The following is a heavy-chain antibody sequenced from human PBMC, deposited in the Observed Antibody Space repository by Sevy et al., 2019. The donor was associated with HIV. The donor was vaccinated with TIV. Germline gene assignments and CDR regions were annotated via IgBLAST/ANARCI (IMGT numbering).Heavy chain of an antibody. CDR2: IYYNGHT. CDR3: GREVGGYDDDNCMDA. Sequence: SETLSLTCTVSGGTIVSSSHYWGWIRQTPGKGLEWIGSIYYNGHTYYSPSLKSRLTISIDTSKNQFSLNLSSVTAADMAIYSCGREVGGYDDDNCMDAWGQGTLVTVSS. CDR1: GGTIVSSSHY. V-gene: IGHV4-39*02. D-gene: IGHD2-15*01. J-gene: IGHJ6*02.